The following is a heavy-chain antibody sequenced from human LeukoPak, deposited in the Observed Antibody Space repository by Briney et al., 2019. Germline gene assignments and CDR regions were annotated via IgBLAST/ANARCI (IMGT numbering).Heavy chain of an antibody. D-gene: IGHD3-10*01. CDR1: GGSISSYY. J-gene: IGHJ6*02. CDR2: ICYSRST. CDR3: ARDRGLLWFGEPDYYYYYGMDV. Sequence: TETLSLTCTVSGGSISSYYWSWIRQPPGKGLEWTGYICYSRSTNYNPSLKSRVTISVDTSKNQFSLKLSSVTAADTAVYYCARDRGLLWFGEPDYYYYYGMDVWGQGTTVTVSS. V-gene: IGHV4-59*01.